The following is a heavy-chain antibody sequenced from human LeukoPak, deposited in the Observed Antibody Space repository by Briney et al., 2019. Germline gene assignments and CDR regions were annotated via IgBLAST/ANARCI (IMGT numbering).Heavy chain of an antibody. CDR3: ARSFSRGSSWYGVEYFQH. CDR2: IYYSGST. V-gene: IGHV4-39*07. Sequence: SETLSLTCTVSGGSISSSSYYWGWIRQPPGKGLEWIGSIYYSGSTYYNPSLKSRVTISVDTSKNQFSLKLSSVTAADTAVYYCARSFSRGSSWYGVEYFQHWGQGTLVTVSS. D-gene: IGHD6-13*01. J-gene: IGHJ1*01. CDR1: GGSISSSSYY.